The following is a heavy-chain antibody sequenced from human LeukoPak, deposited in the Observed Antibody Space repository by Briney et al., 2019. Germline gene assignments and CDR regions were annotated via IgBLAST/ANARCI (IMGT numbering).Heavy chain of an antibody. D-gene: IGHD6-19*01. CDR2: IIPTLGMS. V-gene: IGHV1-69*04. Sequence: GSSVKVSCKASGGTFGNDAISWVRQAPGQGLEWMGRIIPTLGMSLYAQRFKGRLTITADKSPSTAYMELRSLRSDDTAVYYCARDGGWADAFDIWGQGTMVTVSS. J-gene: IGHJ3*02. CDR3: ARDGGWADAFDI. CDR1: GGTFGNDA.